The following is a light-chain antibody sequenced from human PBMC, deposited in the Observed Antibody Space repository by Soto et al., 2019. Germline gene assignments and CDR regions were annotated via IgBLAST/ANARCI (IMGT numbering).Light chain of an antibody. J-gene: IGKJ1*01. CDR2: ASS. CDR3: LQDYAYPRT. CDR1: QGIRND. Sequence: AIQMTQSPSSLSASVGDRVTITCRASQGIRNDLAWYQQRPGKAPNLLIYASSNLQSGVPSRFRGSGSGTDITLTINRLQPDDFATYYCLQDYAYPRTFGQGTKVEI. V-gene: IGKV1-6*01.